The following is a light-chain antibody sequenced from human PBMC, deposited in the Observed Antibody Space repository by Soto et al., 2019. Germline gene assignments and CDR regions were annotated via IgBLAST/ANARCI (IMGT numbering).Light chain of an antibody. CDR1: SSDVGGYNY. Sequence: QSALTQPPSASGSPGQSVTISCTGTSSDVGGYNYVSWYQQHPGKAPKLMIYEVSKRPSGVPDRFSGSKSGNTASLTVSGLHAEDEADYYCSSFAGSFYWVFGGGTQLTVL. J-gene: IGLJ2*01. CDR2: EVS. V-gene: IGLV2-8*01. CDR3: SSFAGSFYWV.